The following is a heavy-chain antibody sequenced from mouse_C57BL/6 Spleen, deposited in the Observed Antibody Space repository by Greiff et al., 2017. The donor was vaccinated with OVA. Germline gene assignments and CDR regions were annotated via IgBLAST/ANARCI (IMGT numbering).Heavy chain of an antibody. CDR3: ARDRTPYYYGSRSYAMDY. CDR2: INYDGSST. CDR1: GFTFSDYY. Sequence: VQLKESEGGLVQPGSSMKLSCTASGFTFSDYYMAWVRQVPEKGLEWVANINYDGSSTYYLDSLKSRFIISRDNAKNILYLQMSSLKSEDTATYYCARDRTPYYYGSRSYAMDYWGQGTSVTVSS. D-gene: IGHD1-1*01. V-gene: IGHV5-16*01. J-gene: IGHJ4*01.